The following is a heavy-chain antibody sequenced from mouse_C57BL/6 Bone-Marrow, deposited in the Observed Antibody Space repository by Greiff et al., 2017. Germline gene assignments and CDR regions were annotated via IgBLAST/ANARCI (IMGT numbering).Heavy chain of an antibody. CDR2: IDPSASYT. CDR3: ARRLDGSSYYWYFDV. D-gene: IGHD1-1*01. CDR1: GYTFTSYW. Sequence: QVQLQQPGAELVKPGASVKLSCKASGYTFTSYWMQWVKQRPGQGLEWIGEIDPSASYTYYTPKFKGKATLTVDTSSSTAYMQLSSLTSEDSAVYYCARRLDGSSYYWYFDVWGTGTTVTVSS. V-gene: IGHV1-50*01. J-gene: IGHJ1*03.